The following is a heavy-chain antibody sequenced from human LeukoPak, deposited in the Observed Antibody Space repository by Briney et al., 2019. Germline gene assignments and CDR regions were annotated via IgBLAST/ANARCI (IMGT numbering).Heavy chain of an antibody. CDR3: TTERPAGLVDS. CDR2: IKSKTDGGTT. Sequence: GGPLRLSCAASGFTFSNTWLSWFGQAPGKGREWCGPIKSKTDGGTTAYAAPVKSRLSISRDDSKTTLHLQTTRLTTEDTAAYYCTTERPAGLVDSSGQGTLVTVSP. J-gene: IGHJ4*02. D-gene: IGHD2-2*01. CDR1: GFTFSNTW. V-gene: IGHV3-15*01.